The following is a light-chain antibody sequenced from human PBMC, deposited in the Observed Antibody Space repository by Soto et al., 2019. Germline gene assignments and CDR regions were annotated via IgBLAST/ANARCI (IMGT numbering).Light chain of an antibody. CDR1: QTISSW. Sequence: DIQMTQSPSTLSGSVGDRVTITCRASQTISSWLAWYQQKPGKAPKLLIYKASTLKSGVPSRFSGSGSGTEFTLTISSLQPDDVATYYCQKFSSDPFTFGGGTKVDIK. CDR3: QKFSSDPFT. J-gene: IGKJ4*01. V-gene: IGKV1-5*03. CDR2: KAS.